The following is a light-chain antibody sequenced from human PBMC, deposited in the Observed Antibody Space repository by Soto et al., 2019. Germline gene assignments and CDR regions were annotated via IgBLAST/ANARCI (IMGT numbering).Light chain of an antibody. J-gene: IGKJ1*01. CDR3: QQYNNFWT. CDR1: QSVNIW. CDR2: EAS. Sequence: DIQMTQFPSALSASVGDRVTITCRASQSVNIWLAWYQQKPGKAPKLLISEASTVETGVPARFSGSGSGTQFTLTSSSLQHDDLANYYCQQYNNFWTFGQGTKVQIK. V-gene: IGKV1-5*03.